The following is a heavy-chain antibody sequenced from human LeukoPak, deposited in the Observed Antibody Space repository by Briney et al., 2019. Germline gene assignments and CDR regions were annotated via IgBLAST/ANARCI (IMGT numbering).Heavy chain of an antibody. CDR3: ARGLSSGWYRLGY. J-gene: IGHJ4*02. Sequence: GGSLRLSCAASGFNFKDYYMSWIRQAQGKGLEWVSYISSSGGTMYYADSVEGRFTISRDNSKNSLYLQMNSLRGEDTAVYYCARGLSSGWYRLGYWGQGTLVTVSS. CDR1: GFNFKDYY. D-gene: IGHD6-19*01. CDR2: ISSSGGTM. V-gene: IGHV3-11*01.